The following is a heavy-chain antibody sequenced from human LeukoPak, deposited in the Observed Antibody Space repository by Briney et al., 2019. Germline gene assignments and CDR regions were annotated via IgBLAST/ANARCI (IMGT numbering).Heavy chain of an antibody. CDR1: GGTFSSYA. CDR2: ISAYNGNT. Sequence: ASVKVSCKASGGTFSSYAISWVRQAPGQGLEWMGWISAYNGNTNYAQKLQGRVTVTTDTSTSTAYMELRSLRSDDTAVYYCARGISDFWSGYYTDYYFDYWGQGTLVTVSS. V-gene: IGHV1-18*01. J-gene: IGHJ4*02. D-gene: IGHD3-3*01. CDR3: ARGISDFWSGYYTDYYFDY.